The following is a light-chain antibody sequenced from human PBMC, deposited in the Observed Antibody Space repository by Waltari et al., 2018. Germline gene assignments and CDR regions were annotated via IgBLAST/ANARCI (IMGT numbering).Light chain of an antibody. CDR3: YSYAGGYTFV. V-gene: IGLV2-11*01. Sequence: QSALTQPRSVSGSPGQSVTISCTGTSGNVGGYDYVSWYQQHPGKAPTLMIYEVTKRPPGVPDRFSGSKSGNTAFLTISGLQAEDEADYHCYSYAGGYTFVFGPGTKLAVL. J-gene: IGLJ2*01. CDR1: SGNVGGYDY. CDR2: EVT.